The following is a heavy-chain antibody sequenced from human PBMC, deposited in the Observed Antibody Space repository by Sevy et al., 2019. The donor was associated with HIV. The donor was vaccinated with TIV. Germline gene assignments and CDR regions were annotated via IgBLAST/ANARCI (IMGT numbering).Heavy chain of an antibody. Sequence: ASVKVSCKASGYTFTGYYLHWVRQAPGQGLEWMGWINTNSGGTNYGQNFQGRVTMTRDTSIRTAYMELSRLRSDDTAVYYCARDNDYWVSLNCPLYGMDVWGQGTTVTVSS. CDR3: ARDNDYWVSLNCPLYGMDV. CDR1: GYTFTGYY. J-gene: IGHJ6*02. CDR2: INTNSGGT. V-gene: IGHV1-2*02. D-gene: IGHD3-3*01.